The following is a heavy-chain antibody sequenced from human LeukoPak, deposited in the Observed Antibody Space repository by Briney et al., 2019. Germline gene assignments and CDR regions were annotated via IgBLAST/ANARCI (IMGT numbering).Heavy chain of an antibody. CDR3: ASNLAANYHFYYGIDV. V-gene: IGHV3-11*01. CDR2: INSGGCSI. J-gene: IGHJ6*02. Sequence: GGSLRLSCAASGFTFSDYYMSWIRQAPGKGLEWVSFINSGGCSIYYVDSVKGRFTISRDNAKNSLYLQMSSLRAEDTAVYYCASNLAANYHFYYGIDVWGQGTTVTVSS. CDR1: GFTFSDYY. D-gene: IGHD1-26*01.